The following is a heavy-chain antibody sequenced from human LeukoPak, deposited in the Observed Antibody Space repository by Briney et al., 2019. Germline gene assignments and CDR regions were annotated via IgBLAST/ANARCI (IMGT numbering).Heavy chain of an antibody. CDR2: IRSNSDGGTI. CDR3: ARERSGQLYYYGMDV. CDR1: GFTFSNAW. D-gene: IGHD3-3*01. J-gene: IGHJ6*02. V-gene: IGHV3-15*07. Sequence: GGSLRLSCATSGFTFSNAWMNWVRQAPGKGLEWVGRIRSNSDGGTIDYAAPVKGRFTLSRDDSKTTLYLQMNSLQTEDTAVYYCARERSGQLYYYGMDVWGQGTTVTVSS.